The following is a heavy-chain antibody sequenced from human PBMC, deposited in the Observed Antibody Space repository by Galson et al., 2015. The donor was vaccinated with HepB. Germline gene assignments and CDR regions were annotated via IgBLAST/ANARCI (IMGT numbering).Heavy chain of an antibody. Sequence: SLRLSCAVSGFSVSSNYMSWVRQAPGKGLEWVSAIHNDGTTYYADSVKGRFTISRDYLNNTLSLQMYSLRAEDTAVYYCARHRYYVWGTYRSGWYFDLWGRGTLVTVSS. CDR2: IHNDGTT. CDR3: ARHRYYVWGTYRSGWYFDL. V-gene: IGHV3-66*04. CDR1: GFSVSSNY. J-gene: IGHJ2*01. D-gene: IGHD3-16*02.